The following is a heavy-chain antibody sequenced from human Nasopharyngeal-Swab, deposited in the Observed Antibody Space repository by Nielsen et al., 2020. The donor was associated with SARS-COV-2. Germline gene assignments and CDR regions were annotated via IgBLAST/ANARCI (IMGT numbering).Heavy chain of an antibody. J-gene: IGHJ4*02. CDR1: GFTFSSFG. Sequence: GGSPRLSCAASGFTFSSFGMHWVRQAPGKGLEWVAFIAHDASKEYYGDSVKGRFSISRDSSKNTLYLQMDSLRGEDTAVYYCARDAPAHYGAFYWGRGTLVTVSS. V-gene: IGHV3-30*03. CDR2: IAHDASKE. D-gene: IGHD4-17*01. CDR3: ARDAPAHYGAFY.